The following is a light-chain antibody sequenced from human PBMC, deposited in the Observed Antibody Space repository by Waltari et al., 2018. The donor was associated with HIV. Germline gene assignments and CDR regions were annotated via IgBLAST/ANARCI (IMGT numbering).Light chain of an antibody. CDR2: AAS. J-gene: IGKJ1*01. V-gene: IGKV1-39*01. CDR3: QQSFTIPRT. CDR1: QIITTY. Sequence: DIQMTQSPSSLSASIGDRVTITCRASQIITTYLNWYQQKPGRVPRVLIYAASTLQDGVPSRFSGSGSGTDFTLTIRSLQPEDSATYFCQQSFTIPRTFAQGTKVEIK.